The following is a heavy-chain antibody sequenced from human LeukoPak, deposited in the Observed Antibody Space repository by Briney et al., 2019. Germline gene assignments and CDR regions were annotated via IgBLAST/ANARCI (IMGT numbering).Heavy chain of an antibody. D-gene: IGHD3-22*01. V-gene: IGHV3-48*03. CDR3: AHLHSATSGYYFDY. CDR2: ISSSGNTI. CDR1: GFTFSSYE. Sequence: GGSLRLSCAASGFTFSSYEMNWVRQSPGKGLEWVSYISSSGNTIYYADSVKGRFTISRDNAKNSLPLQMNSLRAEDTAVYYCAHLHSATSGYYFDYWGQGTLVTVSS. J-gene: IGHJ4*02.